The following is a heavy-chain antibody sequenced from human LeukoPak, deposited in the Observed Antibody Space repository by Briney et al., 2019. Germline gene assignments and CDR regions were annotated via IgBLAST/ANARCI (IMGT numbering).Heavy chain of an antibody. CDR2: ISGSGDNT. D-gene: IGHD3-16*01. CDR1: GFTFSSYG. J-gene: IGHJ4*02. CDR3: AKDSPKSYTLGGAYYLDY. Sequence: PGGSLRLSCAASGFTFSSYGMSWVRQAPGKGLEWVSAISGSGDNTYYADSVKGRFTISRDNSKNTLYLQMNSLRAEDTAIYYCAKDSPKSYTLGGAYYLDYWGQGTLLTVSS. V-gene: IGHV3-23*01.